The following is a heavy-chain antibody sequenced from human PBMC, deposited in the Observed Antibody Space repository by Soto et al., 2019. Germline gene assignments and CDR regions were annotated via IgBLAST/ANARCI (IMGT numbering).Heavy chain of an antibody. CDR1: GFTFSRYA. D-gene: IGHD2-2*01. CDR3: AKTPNELHIVVVPAAVNFDY. CDR2: ISGSGITT. Sequence: PAGSLRLSCVASGFTFSRYAMTWVRQAPGKGLEWVSAISGSGITTYYADSVKGRFTISRDNSKNTLYLQMNSLRAEDTAVYYCAKTPNELHIVVVPAAVNFDYWGQGTLVTVSS. J-gene: IGHJ4*02. V-gene: IGHV3-23*01.